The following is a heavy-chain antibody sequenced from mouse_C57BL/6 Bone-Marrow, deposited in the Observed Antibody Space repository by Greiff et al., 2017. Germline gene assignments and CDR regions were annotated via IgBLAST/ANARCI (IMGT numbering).Heavy chain of an antibody. CDR1: GFTFSDYG. D-gene: IGHD1-1*01. CDR3: ARSYGRAWFAY. CDR2: ISNLAYSI. Sequence: EVQGVESGGGLVQPGGSLKLSCAASGFTFSDYGMAWVRQAPRKGPEWVAFISNLAYSIYYADTVTGRFTISRENAKNTLYLEMSSLRSEDTAMYYCARSYGRAWFAYWGQGTLVTVSA. J-gene: IGHJ3*01. V-gene: IGHV5-15*01.